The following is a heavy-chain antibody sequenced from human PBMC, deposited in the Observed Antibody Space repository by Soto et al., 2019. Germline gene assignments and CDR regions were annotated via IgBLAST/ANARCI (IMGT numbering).Heavy chain of an antibody. D-gene: IGHD3-22*01. CDR3: AKFDTMIVVVITDAFDI. Sequence: EVQLLESGGGLVQPGGSLRLSCAASGFTFSSYAMSWVRQAPGKGLEWVSAISGSGGSTYYADSVKGRFTISRDNSKNTRYLQMNSLRAEDTAVYYCAKFDTMIVVVITDAFDIWGQGTMVTVSS. CDR1: GFTFSSYA. V-gene: IGHV3-23*01. J-gene: IGHJ3*02. CDR2: ISGSGGST.